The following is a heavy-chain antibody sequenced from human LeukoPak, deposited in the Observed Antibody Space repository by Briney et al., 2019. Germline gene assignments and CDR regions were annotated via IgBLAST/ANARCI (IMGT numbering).Heavy chain of an antibody. J-gene: IGHJ4*02. Sequence: GGSLRLSCAASGLTFSSYWMSWVRQAPGKGLEWVATIKQDGSDKYYVDPVKGRFTSSRDNAKTSLYLQMNSLRAEDTAVYYCARCGGRSSPYGYWGQGTLVTVSS. CDR3: ARCGGRSSPYGY. CDR2: IKQDGSDK. D-gene: IGHD6-13*01. V-gene: IGHV3-7*01. CDR1: GLTFSSYW.